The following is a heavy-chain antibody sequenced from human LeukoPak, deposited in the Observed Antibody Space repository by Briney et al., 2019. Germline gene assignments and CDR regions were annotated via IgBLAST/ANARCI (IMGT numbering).Heavy chain of an antibody. CDR2: IYTSGST. D-gene: IGHD6-6*01. J-gene: IGHJ4*02. CDR3: ARGRYSGSPEYFDY. V-gene: IGHV4-4*07. CDR1: GGSISRYY. Sequence: PSETLSLTCTVSGGSISRYYWCWIWQPAGKGLEWIGRIYTSGSTNYNPSLKSRVTISVDKSKNQFSLKLSSVTAADTAVYYCARGRYSGSPEYFDYWGQGTLVTVSS.